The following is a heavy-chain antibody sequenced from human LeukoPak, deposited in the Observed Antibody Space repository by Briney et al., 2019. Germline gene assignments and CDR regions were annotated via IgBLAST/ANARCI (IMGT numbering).Heavy chain of an antibody. V-gene: IGHV1-2*02. CDR3: ARVGEALGDAFDI. J-gene: IGHJ3*02. D-gene: IGHD3-16*01. CDR1: GYTFSSSY. CDR2: INPNSGGT. Sequence: GASVKVSCKASGYTFSSSYMHWVRQAPGQGLEWMGWINPNSGGTNYAQKFQGRVTMTRDTSISTAYMELRRLRSDDTAVYYCARVGEALGDAFDIWGQGTMVTVSS.